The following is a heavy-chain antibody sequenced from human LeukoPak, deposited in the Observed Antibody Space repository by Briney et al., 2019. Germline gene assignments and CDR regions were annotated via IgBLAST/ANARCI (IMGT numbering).Heavy chain of an antibody. D-gene: IGHD6-13*01. Sequence: GGSLRLSCAASGFTFGSYAMHWVRQAPGKGLEWVAVISYDGSNKYYADSVKGRFTISRDNSKNTLYLQMNSLRAEDTAVYYCAREPSSMYYFDYWGQGPLVTVSS. CDR1: GFTFGSYA. CDR3: AREPSSMYYFDY. J-gene: IGHJ4*02. CDR2: ISYDGSNK. V-gene: IGHV3-30-3*01.